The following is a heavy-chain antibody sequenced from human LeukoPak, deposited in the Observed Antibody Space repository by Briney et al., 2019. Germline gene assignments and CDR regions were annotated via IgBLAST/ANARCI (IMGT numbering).Heavy chain of an antibody. D-gene: IGHD3-9*01. CDR2: LNPNSGGT. J-gene: IGHJ4*02. Sequence: ASVKVSCKASGYTFTGYYMHWVRQAPGQGLEWMGWLNPNSGGTNYAQKFQGRVTMTRDTSISTAYMELSRLRSDDTAVYYCARVPTHYDILTGYYVSYYFDYWGQGTLVTVSS. CDR1: GYTFTGYY. CDR3: ARVPTHYDILTGYYVSYYFDY. V-gene: IGHV1-2*02.